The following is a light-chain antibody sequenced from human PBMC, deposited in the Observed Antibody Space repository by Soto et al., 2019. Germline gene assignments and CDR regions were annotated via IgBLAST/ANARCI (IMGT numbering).Light chain of an antibody. Sequence: QPVLTQPPSVSGAPGQRVTISCTGSSSNIGAGYDVHWYQQLPGTAPKLLIYGNNNRPSGLPDRFSGSKSGTSASLAITGLQAEDEADYYCQSYDSSLSGVVFGGGTKLTVL. V-gene: IGLV1-40*01. CDR1: SSNIGAGYD. J-gene: IGLJ2*01. CDR3: QSYDSSLSGVV. CDR2: GNN.